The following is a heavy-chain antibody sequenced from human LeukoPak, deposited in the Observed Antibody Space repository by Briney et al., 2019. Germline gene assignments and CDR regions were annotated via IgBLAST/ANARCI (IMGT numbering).Heavy chain of an antibody. CDR2: ISSISSTL. J-gene: IGHJ4*02. Sequence: GGSLRLSCAASGFIFSGYSMNWVRQAPGKGLEWVSHISSISSTLYYADSVKGRFTFSRENAKNSWYLQMNIKSEETTAVYYWARAPYQLAPVFCYCHWGQGTLVTVSS. D-gene: IGHD2-2*01. CDR1: GFIFSGYS. V-gene: IGHV3-48*02. CDR3: ARAPYQLAPVFCYCH.